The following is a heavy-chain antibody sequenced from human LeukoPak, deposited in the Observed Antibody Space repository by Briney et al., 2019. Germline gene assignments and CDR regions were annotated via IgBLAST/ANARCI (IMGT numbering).Heavy chain of an antibody. Sequence: PGRSLRLSCAASGFTFDDYAMHWVRQAPGKGLVWVSRINSDGSSTSYADSVKGRFTISRDNAKNTLYLQMNSLRAEDTAVYYCARGVGYCSSTSCYWWFDPWGQGTLVTVSS. CDR1: GFTFDDYA. D-gene: IGHD2-2*01. V-gene: IGHV3-74*01. CDR3: ARGVGYCSSTSCYWWFDP. J-gene: IGHJ5*02. CDR2: INSDGSST.